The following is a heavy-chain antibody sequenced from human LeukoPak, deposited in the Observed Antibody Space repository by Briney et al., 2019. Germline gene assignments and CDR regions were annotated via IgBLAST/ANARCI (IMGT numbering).Heavy chain of an antibody. Sequence: GGSLRLSCAASGFTFSSYWMSWVRQAPGKGLEWVANIKQDGSEKYYVDSVKGRFTISRDNAKNSLYLQMNSLRAEDTAVYYCVSSGVATIRGGHDYWGQGTLVTVSS. CDR3: VSSGVATIRGGHDY. J-gene: IGHJ4*02. D-gene: IGHD5-12*01. CDR2: IKQDGSEK. V-gene: IGHV3-7*01. CDR1: GFTFSSYW.